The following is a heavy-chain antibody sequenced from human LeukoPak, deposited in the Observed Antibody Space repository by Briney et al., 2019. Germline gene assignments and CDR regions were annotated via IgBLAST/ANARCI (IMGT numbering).Heavy chain of an antibody. Sequence: GGSLRLSCAASGFTSSSHWMNWVRQAPGKGLEWVANIKQDGSEKYYVDSVKGRFTISRDNAKNSLYLQMNSLRADDTAVYYCARDHTVGQWPTHFDYWGQGTLVTVSS. CDR3: ARDHTVGQWPTHFDY. J-gene: IGHJ4*02. CDR1: GFTSSSHW. CDR2: IKQDGSEK. D-gene: IGHD6-19*01. V-gene: IGHV3-7*01.